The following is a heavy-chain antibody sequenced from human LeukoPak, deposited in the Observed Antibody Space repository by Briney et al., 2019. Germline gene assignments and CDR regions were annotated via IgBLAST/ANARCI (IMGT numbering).Heavy chain of an antibody. CDR3: ARVPVRGVIITIDY. J-gene: IGHJ4*02. D-gene: IGHD3-10*01. Sequence: SETLSLTCAVYGGSFSGYYWSWIRQPPGKGLEWIGEINHSGSTNYNPSLKSRVTISVDTSKNQLSLKLSSVTAADTAVYYCARVPVRGVIITIDYWGQGALVTVSS. CDR2: INHSGST. V-gene: IGHV4-34*01. CDR1: GGSFSGYY.